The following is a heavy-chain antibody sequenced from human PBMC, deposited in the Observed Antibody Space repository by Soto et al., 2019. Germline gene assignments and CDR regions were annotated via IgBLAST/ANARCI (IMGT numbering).Heavy chain of an antibody. J-gene: IGHJ4*02. V-gene: IGHV4-31*02. CDR2: IYYSGST. CDR1: GGSFSSGGYY. D-gene: IGHD3-16*01. Sequence: QVRLQESGPGLVKPSQTLSLTCTVSGGSFSSGGYYWSWIRQHPGKGLEWIGDIYYSGSTYYNPSLKSRITMSVDTYKNQFSLNLTSVTAADTAVYFCARAPTGGRWHLPFDYWGQGTLVAVSS. CDR3: ARAPTGGRWHLPFDY.